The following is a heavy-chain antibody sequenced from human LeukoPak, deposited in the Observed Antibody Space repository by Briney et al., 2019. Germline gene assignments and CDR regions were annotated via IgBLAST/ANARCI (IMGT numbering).Heavy chain of an antibody. CDR1: GFTFSNYW. Sequence: GGSLRLSCAASGFTFSNYWMHWVRQAPGKGLVWVSRINGDGSNTNYADPVKGRFTISRDNAKNTLYLQMSSLRAEDTAVYYCARVNYSLDVWGQGTTVTVSS. V-gene: IGHV3-74*01. CDR3: ARVNYSLDV. J-gene: IGHJ6*02. CDR2: INGDGSNT.